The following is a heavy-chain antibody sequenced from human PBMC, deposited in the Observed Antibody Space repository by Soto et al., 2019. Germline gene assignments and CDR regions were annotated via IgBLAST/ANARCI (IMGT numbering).Heavy chain of an antibody. Sequence: GGSLRLSCAASGFTFSSYSMNWVRQAPGKGLEWVSSISSSSSYIYYADSVKGRFTISRDNAKNSLYLQMNSLRAEDTAVYYCARDGDYVWGSYRWSDAFDIWGQGTMVTVSS. J-gene: IGHJ3*02. D-gene: IGHD3-16*02. CDR1: GFTFSSYS. V-gene: IGHV3-21*01. CDR2: ISSSSSYI. CDR3: ARDGDYVWGSYRWSDAFDI.